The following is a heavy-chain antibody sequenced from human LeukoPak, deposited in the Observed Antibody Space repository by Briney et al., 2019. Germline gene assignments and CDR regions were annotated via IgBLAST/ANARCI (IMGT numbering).Heavy chain of an antibody. D-gene: IGHD6-13*01. V-gene: IGHV1-18*04. J-gene: IGHJ4*02. Sequence: ASVKVSCKASGYTFTSYGICWVRQAPGQGLEWMGWISAYNGNTNYAQKLQGRVTMTTDTSTSTAYMELRSLRSDDTAVYYCARDLIAAAGTPGGHYWGQGTLVTVSS. CDR2: ISAYNGNT. CDR3: ARDLIAAAGTPGGHY. CDR1: GYTFTSYG.